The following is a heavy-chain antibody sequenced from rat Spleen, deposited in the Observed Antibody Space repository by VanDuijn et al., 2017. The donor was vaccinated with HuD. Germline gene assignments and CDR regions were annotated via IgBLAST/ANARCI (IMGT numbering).Heavy chain of an antibody. J-gene: IGHJ2*01. CDR2: ISYGDSSGHSST. V-gene: IGHV5-7*01. CDR3: ARRHYGYTDYFDY. D-gene: IGHD1-9*01. CDR1: GFTFSDYN. Sequence: EVQLVESDGGLVQPGRSLKLSCAASGFTFSDYNMAWVRQAPKQGLEWVATISYGDSSGHSSTYYRDSVKGRCTISRDNAKSTLSLQMDSLRSEDTATYYCARRHYGYTDYFDYWGQGVMVTVSS.